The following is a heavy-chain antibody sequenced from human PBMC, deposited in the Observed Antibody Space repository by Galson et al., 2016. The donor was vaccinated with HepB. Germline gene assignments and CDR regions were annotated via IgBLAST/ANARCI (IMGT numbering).Heavy chain of an antibody. J-gene: IGHJ5*02. CDR1: GDSVSSQGSA. Sequence: CAISGDSVSSQGSAWNWIRQPPSRGFEWLGRTYYRSSGWFYFYGVSVKGRITIRSDTSKNQFSLQLHSMTPEDTAFYYCARDLGGKDTWSQGILVTVSS. CDR2: TYYRSSGWFY. V-gene: IGHV6-1*01. CDR3: ARDLGGKDT.